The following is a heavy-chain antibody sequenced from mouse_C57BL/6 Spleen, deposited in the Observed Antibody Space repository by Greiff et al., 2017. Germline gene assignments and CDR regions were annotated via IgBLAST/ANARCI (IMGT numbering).Heavy chain of an antibody. D-gene: IGHD1-1*01. CDR1: GYTFTGYW. CDR2: LLPGSGST. J-gene: IGHJ1*03. V-gene: IGHV1-9*01. CDR3: ARGTTVVATRYFDG. Sequence: QVQLQQSGAELMQPGASVKLSCKATGYTFTGYWIEWVKQSPGHGLAWIGELLPGSGSTNYNEKFKGKATFTADTSSNTAYMQLSSLTTEDSAIYYCARGTTVVATRYFDGWGTGTTVSVSS.